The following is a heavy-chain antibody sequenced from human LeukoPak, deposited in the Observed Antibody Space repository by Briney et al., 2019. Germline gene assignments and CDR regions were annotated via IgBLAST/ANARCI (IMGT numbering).Heavy chain of an antibody. Sequence: ASVKASCKASGYTFTSYGISWVRQAPGQGLEWMGWISAYNGNTNYAQKLQGRVTMTTDTSTSTAYMELRSLRSDDTAVYYCARGRGDYYYYYMDVWGKGTTVTVSS. CDR1: GYTFTSYG. CDR2: ISAYNGNT. V-gene: IGHV1-18*01. J-gene: IGHJ6*03. CDR3: ARGRGDYYYYYMDV.